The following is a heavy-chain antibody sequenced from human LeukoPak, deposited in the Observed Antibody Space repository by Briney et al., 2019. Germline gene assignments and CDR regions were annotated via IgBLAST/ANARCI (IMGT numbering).Heavy chain of an antibody. D-gene: IGHD2-15*01. CDR3: ASGMGYCSGGSCRNYYYYYGMDV. Sequence: ASVKVSCKASGYTFTSYGISWVRQAPGQGLEWMGWISAYNGNTDYAQKFQGRVTMTRDTSISTAYMELSRLRSDDTAVYYCASGMGYCSGGSCRNYYYYYGMDVWGQGTTVTVSS. V-gene: IGHV1-18*01. CDR1: GYTFTSYG. J-gene: IGHJ6*02. CDR2: ISAYNGNT.